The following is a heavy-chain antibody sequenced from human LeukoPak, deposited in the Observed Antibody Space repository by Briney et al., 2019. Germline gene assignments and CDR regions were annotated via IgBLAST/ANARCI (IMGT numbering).Heavy chain of an antibody. CDR1: GFTFSDYA. CDR3: AKDSKRAFHASGSYSDS. CDR2: ISGRAVNT. V-gene: IGHV3-23*01. Sequence: PGGSLRLSCVTSGFTFSDYAMNWVRQAPGRGLEWVSAISGRAVNTYYADSVKGRFIVSRDDDKNTVYLQINSLTAEDTAVYYCAKDSKRAFHASGSYSDSWGQGILVTVSS. J-gene: IGHJ4*02. D-gene: IGHD3-10*01.